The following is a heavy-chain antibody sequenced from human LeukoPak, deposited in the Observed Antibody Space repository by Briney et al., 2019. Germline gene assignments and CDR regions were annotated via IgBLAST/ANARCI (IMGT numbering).Heavy chain of an antibody. CDR1: GYTFTNYA. CDR2: INAGNGNT. Sequence: GASVKVSCKASGYTFTNYAMHWVRQAPGQRLEWMGWINAGNGNTRYSQKFQGRVTITADESTSTAYMELSSLRSEDTAVYYCARGEVDTAIQWDYWGQGTLVTDSS. V-gene: IGHV1-3*01. CDR3: ARGEVDTAIQWDY. J-gene: IGHJ4*02. D-gene: IGHD5-18*01.